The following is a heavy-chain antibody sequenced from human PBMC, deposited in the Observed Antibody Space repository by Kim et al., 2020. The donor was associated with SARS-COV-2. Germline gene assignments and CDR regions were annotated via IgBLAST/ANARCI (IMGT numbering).Heavy chain of an antibody. J-gene: IGHJ6*02. CDR1: GYTFTSYG. D-gene: IGHD3-3*01. V-gene: IGHV1-18*04. CDR3: AALREKYYDFWSGYYGGMDV. Sequence: ASVKVSCKASGYTFTSYGISWVRQAPGQGLEWMGWISAYNGNTNYAQKLQGRVTMTTDTSTSTAYMELRSLRSDDTAVYYCAALREKYYDFWSGYYGGMDVWGQGTTVTVSS. CDR2: ISAYNGNT.